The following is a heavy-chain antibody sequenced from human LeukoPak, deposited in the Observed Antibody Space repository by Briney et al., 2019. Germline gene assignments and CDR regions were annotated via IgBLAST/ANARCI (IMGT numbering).Heavy chain of an antibody. CDR2: ISTSTSAI. CDR1: GFTFRSYS. Sequence: GGSLRLSCAASGFTFRSYSMNWVRQAPGKGLEWVSYISTSTSAIYYADSVRGRFTISRDNAKNSLYLQMNSLRDADTAVYYCARAYYDSSGQPVFDHWGQGTLVTVSS. J-gene: IGHJ4*02. V-gene: IGHV3-48*02. CDR3: ARAYYDSSGQPVFDH. D-gene: IGHD3-22*01.